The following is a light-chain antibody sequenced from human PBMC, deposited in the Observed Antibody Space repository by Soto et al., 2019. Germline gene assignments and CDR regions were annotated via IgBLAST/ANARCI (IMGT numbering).Light chain of an antibody. V-gene: IGLV2-14*01. CDR1: SSDLDANNY. CDR2: EVT. Sequence: QSALTQPASVSASPGQSITISCTGTSSDLDANNYVSWYQQHPDKPPKLIIYEVTNRPSGVSSRFSGSKSGNTASLTISGLQAEDGADYYCCSYAGSDILIFGGGTKLTVL. J-gene: IGLJ2*01. CDR3: CSYAGSDILI.